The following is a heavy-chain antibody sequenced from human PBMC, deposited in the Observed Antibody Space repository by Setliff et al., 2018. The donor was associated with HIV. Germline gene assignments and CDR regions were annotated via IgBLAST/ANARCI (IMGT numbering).Heavy chain of an antibody. CDR2: FFYSGST. CDR1: GGPISSSNYY. D-gene: IGHD6-19*01. V-gene: IGHV4-39*01. Sequence: KTSETLSLTCTVSGGPISSSNYYWGWIRQPPGKGPEWIGSFFYSGSTYHNPSLKSRVTISVDTSKNQFSLKLSSVTAADTAVYYCARLTSGWFFAYWGQGTLVTVSS. J-gene: IGHJ4*02. CDR3: ARLTSGWFFAY.